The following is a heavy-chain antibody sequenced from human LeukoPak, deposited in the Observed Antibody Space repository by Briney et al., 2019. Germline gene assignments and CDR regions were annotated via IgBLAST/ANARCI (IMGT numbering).Heavy chain of an antibody. CDR3: ALTNRYSSSWEDY. V-gene: IGHV4-39*07. CDR1: GGSISSSSYY. Sequence: SETLSLTCTVSGGSISSSSYYWGWIRQPPGKGLEWIGSIYYSGSTYYNPSLKSRVTISVDTSKNQFSLKLSSVTAADTAVYYCALTNRYSSSWEDYWGQGTLVTVSS. CDR2: IYYSGST. J-gene: IGHJ4*02. D-gene: IGHD6-13*01.